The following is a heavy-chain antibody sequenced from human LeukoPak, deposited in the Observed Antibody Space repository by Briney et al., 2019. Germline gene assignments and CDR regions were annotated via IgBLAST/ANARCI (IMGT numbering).Heavy chain of an antibody. CDR1: GFSFSRYW. D-gene: IGHD2-2*01. Sequence: GGSLRLSCAASGFSFSRYWMSWVRQAPGKGLDWVANIKPDGSEKYYVDSVRGRFTLSRDNAKNSLYLQMNSLRAEDTAVYYCLRDTVCRTTNCYSYFDYWGQGTLVTVSS. V-gene: IGHV3-7*01. CDR2: IKPDGSEK. J-gene: IGHJ4*02. CDR3: LRDTVCRTTNCYSYFDY.